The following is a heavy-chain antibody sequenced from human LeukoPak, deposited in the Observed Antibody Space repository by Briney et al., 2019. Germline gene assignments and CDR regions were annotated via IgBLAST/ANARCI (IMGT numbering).Heavy chain of an antibody. CDR3: ASHLFDGYNSYYFDY. D-gene: IGHD5-24*01. J-gene: IGHJ4*02. CDR1: GFTVSSNY. CDR2: IYSGGST. V-gene: IGHV3-66*04. Sequence: SGGSLRLSCAASGFTVSSNYMSWVRQAPGKGLEWVSVIYSGGSTYYADSVKGRFTIFRDNSKNTLYLQMNSLRAEDTAVYYCASHLFDGYNSYYFDYWGQGTLVTVSS.